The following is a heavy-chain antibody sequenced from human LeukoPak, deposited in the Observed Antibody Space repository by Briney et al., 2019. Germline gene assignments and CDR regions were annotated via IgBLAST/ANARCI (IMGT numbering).Heavy chain of an antibody. D-gene: IGHD1-1*01. Sequence: PSETLSLTCTVSGGSISSGSYYWSWIRQPAGKGLEWIGRIYTSGSTNYNPSLKSRVTISVDKSKNQFSLKLSSVTAADTAVYYCARDRGGNWNVYWAFDIWGQGTMVTVSS. V-gene: IGHV4-61*02. J-gene: IGHJ3*02. CDR2: IYTSGST. CDR1: GGSISSGSYY. CDR3: ARDRGGNWNVYWAFDI.